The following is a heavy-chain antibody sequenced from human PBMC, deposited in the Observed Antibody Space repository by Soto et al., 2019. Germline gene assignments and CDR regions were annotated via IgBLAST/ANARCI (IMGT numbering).Heavy chain of an antibody. CDR3: ARHFRSNWFYFDY. J-gene: IGHJ4*02. D-gene: IGHD6-13*01. CDR2: NYPDDSDT. V-gene: IGHV5-51*01. CDR1: GYSFTNHW. Sequence: PGESLKISCKGSGYSFTNHWIGWVRPLPGRGLEWMGINYPDDSDTKYNPSCEGQVSLSVDKSLNTAYLQWSSLKAADTAIYYCARHFRSNWFYFDYWGQGTQVTVSS.